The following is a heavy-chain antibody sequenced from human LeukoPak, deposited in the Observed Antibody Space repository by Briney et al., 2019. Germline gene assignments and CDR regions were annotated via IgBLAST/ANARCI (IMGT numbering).Heavy chain of an antibody. Sequence: PGGSLRLSCAASGFTFSSYSMNWVRQAPGKGLEWVSSISSSSSYIYYADSVKGRFTISRDNAKNSLYLQMNSLRAEDTAVYYCAREGSGSYPSDYWGQGTLVTVPS. CDR1: GFTFSSYS. CDR3: AREGSGSYPSDY. D-gene: IGHD1-26*01. CDR2: ISSSSSYI. J-gene: IGHJ4*02. V-gene: IGHV3-21*01.